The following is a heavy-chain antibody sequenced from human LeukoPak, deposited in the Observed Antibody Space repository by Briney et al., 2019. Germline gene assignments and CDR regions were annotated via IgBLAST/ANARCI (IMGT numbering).Heavy chain of an antibody. D-gene: IGHD6-6*01. CDR3: ATAPPYSSASWGYYGMDV. V-gene: IGHV3-13*01. CDR1: GFTFSSYD. Sequence: PGGSLRLSCAASGFTFSSYDMHWVRQTTGKGLEWVSSIGIAGDTYYPGSVKGRFTISRENAKNSLYLQMNSLRAGDTAVYYCATAPPYSSASWGYYGMDVWGQGTTVTVPS. CDR2: IGIAGDT. J-gene: IGHJ6*02.